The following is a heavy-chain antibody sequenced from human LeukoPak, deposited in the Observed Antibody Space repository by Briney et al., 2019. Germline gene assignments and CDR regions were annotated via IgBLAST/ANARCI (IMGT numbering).Heavy chain of an antibody. J-gene: IGHJ4*01. D-gene: IGHD2-2*01. CDR3: ATLGYCSSASCYAGDY. Sequence: ASVKVSCKASGYTFTSYYMNWVRQAPGQGLEWMGIINPNGGSTSYAQTFQGRVTMTRDTSTSTVYMELSSLRSEDTAVYYCATLGYCSSASCYAGDYWGHGTLVTVSS. CDR2: INPNGGST. V-gene: IGHV1-46*01. CDR1: GYTFTSYY.